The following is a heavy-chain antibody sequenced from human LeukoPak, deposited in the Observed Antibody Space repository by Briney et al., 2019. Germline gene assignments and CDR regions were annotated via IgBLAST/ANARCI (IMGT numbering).Heavy chain of an antibody. Sequence: GASVKVSCKASGYTFTGYYMHWVRQAPGQGLEWMGWINPNSGGTNYAQKFQGRVTMTRDTSISTAYMELSRLRSDDTAVYYCARGRGGRDYYGSGSYYTWGQGTLVTVSS. CDR2: INPNSGGT. CDR1: GYTFTGYY. J-gene: IGHJ4*02. CDR3: ARGRGGRDYYGSGSYYT. D-gene: IGHD3-10*01. V-gene: IGHV1-2*02.